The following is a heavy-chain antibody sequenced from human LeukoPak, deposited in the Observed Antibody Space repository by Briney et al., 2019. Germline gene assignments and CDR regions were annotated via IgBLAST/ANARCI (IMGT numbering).Heavy chain of an antibody. CDR2: ISSDGSDT. CDR1: GFNFASRW. V-gene: IGHV3-74*01. D-gene: IGHD2-15*01. Sequence: GGSLRLSCAASGFNFASRWMHWVRQVPGKGLVWVSRISSDGSDTTYADSVKGRFTISRDNVKNSLYLQMNSLRAEDTAVYYCARLYCSGGSCYPGQFDYWGQGTLVTVSS. CDR3: ARLYCSGGSCYPGQFDY. J-gene: IGHJ4*02.